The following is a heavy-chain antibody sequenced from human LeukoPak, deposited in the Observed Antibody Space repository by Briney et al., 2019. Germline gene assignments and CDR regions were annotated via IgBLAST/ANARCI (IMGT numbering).Heavy chain of an antibody. D-gene: IGHD6-6*01. V-gene: IGHV3-23*01. CDR1: GFTFSTYG. Sequence: GGSLRLSCAASGFTFSTYGMNWVRQAPGKGLEWVSTISTNGAATYYTDSVKGRFTISRDNSKNTLFLQMNSLRAEDTAIYYCAKGQSTIATRSFDSWGQRTLVTVSS. CDR3: AKGQSTIATRSFDS. J-gene: IGHJ4*02. CDR2: ISTNGAAT.